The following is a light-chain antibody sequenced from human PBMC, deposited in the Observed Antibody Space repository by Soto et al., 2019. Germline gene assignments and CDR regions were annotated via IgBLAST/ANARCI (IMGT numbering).Light chain of an antibody. CDR3: QQCCSYPLS. CDR1: QRSSYW. Sequence: DIQMTQSPSTLSASVGDRVTITCRASQRSSYWLAWYQQKPWKAPKVLIYKASSLESWVPSRFSGRGSGTEFTLTISALKTDDFATYYCQQCCSYPLSFGGGTKVEI. V-gene: IGKV1-5*03. J-gene: IGKJ4*01. CDR2: KAS.